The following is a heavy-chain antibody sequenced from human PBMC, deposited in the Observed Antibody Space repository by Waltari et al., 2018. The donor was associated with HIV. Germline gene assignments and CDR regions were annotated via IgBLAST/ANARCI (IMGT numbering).Heavy chain of an antibody. D-gene: IGHD1-26*01. CDR1: GGSISSSSYY. CDR2: IYYSGST. Sequence: QLQLQESGPGLVKPSETLSLTCTVSGGSISSSSYYLGWIRQPPGKGLEWIGSIYYSGSTYYNPSLKSRVTISVDTSKNQFSLKLSSVTAADTAVYYGARAVRGGSYYDYWGQGTLVTVSS. V-gene: IGHV4-39*07. CDR3: ARAVRGGSYYDY. J-gene: IGHJ4*02.